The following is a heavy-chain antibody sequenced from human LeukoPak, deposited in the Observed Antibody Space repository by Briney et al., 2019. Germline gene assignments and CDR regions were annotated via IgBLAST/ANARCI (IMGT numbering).Heavy chain of an antibody. CDR3: TPSGTSGAGDFDY. CDR1: GFTFSDAW. CDR2: IKSKIDGGAT. D-gene: IGHD1-26*01. V-gene: IGHV3-15*01. J-gene: IGHJ4*02. Sequence: PGGSLRLSCAASGFTFSDAWLTWVRQAPGKGLEWIGRIKSKIDGGATDYAAPVKGRFTISRDDSKNTLYLQMNSLKTEDTAVYYCTPSGTSGAGDFDYWGQGTLVTVSS.